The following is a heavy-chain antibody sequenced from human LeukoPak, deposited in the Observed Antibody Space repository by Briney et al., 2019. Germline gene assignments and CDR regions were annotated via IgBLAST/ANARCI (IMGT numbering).Heavy chain of an antibody. J-gene: IGHJ5*01. V-gene: IGHV3-15*01. D-gene: IGHD5-18*01. CDR3: TTEWIQLFDC. CDR2: IKSKTDGGTA. CDR1: GFTFSNVC. Sequence: GGSLRLSCAAAGFTFSNVCMSWVRQVPGKGLEWVGRIKSKTDGGTAEFTAPVSSRFTISRDDAKNTLYLQMNSLKTEDTAVYYCTTEWIQLFDCWGPGTLVTVSS.